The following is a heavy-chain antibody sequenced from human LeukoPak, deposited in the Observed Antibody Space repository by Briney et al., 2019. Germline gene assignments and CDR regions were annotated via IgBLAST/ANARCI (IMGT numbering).Heavy chain of an antibody. CDR2: IRSKANSYAT. D-gene: IGHD6-13*01. J-gene: IGHJ4*02. CDR1: GFTFCGSA. CDR3: TSRPRGIAAAGYDY. Sequence: PGGSLRLSCAASGFTFCGSAMHWVRQASGKGLEWVGRIRSKANSYATAYAASVKGRFTISRDDSKNTAYLQMNSLKTEDTAVYYCTSRPRGIAAAGYDYWGQGTLVTVSS. V-gene: IGHV3-73*01.